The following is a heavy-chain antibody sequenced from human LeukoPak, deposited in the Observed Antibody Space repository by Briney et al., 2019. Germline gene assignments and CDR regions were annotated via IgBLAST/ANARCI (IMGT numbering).Heavy chain of an antibody. CDR3: ARVGAARYYYYYMDV. J-gene: IGHJ6*03. Sequence: GGSLRLSCTASGFTFREYSMNWVRQAPGKGLEWVANIKQDGSEKYYVDSLKGRFTVSRDNAKNALYLQINSLRVGDTAVYYCARVGAARYYYYYMDVWGKGTTVTVSS. CDR1: GFTFREYS. CDR2: IKQDGSEK. V-gene: IGHV3-7*01. D-gene: IGHD1-26*01.